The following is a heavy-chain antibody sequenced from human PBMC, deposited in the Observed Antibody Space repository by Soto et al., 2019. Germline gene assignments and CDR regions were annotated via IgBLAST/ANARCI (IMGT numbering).Heavy chain of an antibody. CDR3: ARDEAVAGSYYYYYGMDV. CDR2: INPNSGGT. J-gene: IGHJ6*02. Sequence: ASVKVSCKASGYTFTGYYMHWVRQAPGQGLEWMGWINPNSGGTNYAQKFQGRVTMTRDTSISTAYMELSRLRSDDTAVYYCARDEAVAGSYYYYYGMDVWGQGTTVTVSS. CDR1: GYTFTGYY. D-gene: IGHD6-19*01. V-gene: IGHV1-2*02.